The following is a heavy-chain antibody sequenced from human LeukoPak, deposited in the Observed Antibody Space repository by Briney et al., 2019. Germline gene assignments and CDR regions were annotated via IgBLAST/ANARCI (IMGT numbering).Heavy chain of an antibody. CDR2: INQDGRAK. CDR1: GFTFSRYW. CDR3: ARGDYYDSSGDYTDAFDI. V-gene: IGHV3-7*01. J-gene: IGHJ3*02. D-gene: IGHD3-22*01. Sequence: PGGSLRLSCAASGFTFSRYWMSWVRQAPGKGLEWVANINQDGRAKYYVDSVKGRFTMSRDNAKNSVYLQMNNLRAEDTALYYCARGDYYDSSGDYTDAFDIWGQGTMVTVSS.